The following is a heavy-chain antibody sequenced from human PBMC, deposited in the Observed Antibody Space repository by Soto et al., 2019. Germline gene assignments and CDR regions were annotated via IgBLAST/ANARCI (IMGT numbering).Heavy chain of an antibody. CDR3: ARVPGIAVAGRVDY. CDR2: IYYSGST. D-gene: IGHD6-19*01. J-gene: IGHJ4*02. CDR1: GGSISSSRYY. Sequence: QLQLQESGPGLVKPSETLSLTCTVSGGSISSSRYYWGWIRQPPGKGLEWIGSIYYSGSTYYNPSLKSRVTISVDTSKNQFSLKLSSVTAADTAVYYCARVPGIAVAGRVDYWGQGTLVTVSS. V-gene: IGHV4-39*01.